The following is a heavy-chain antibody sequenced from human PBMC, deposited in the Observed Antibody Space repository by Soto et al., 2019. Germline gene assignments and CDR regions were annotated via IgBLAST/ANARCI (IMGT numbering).Heavy chain of an antibody. D-gene: IGHD3-16*01. CDR2: IYYSGST. CDR3: ARGASWGGVDY. V-gene: IGHV4-59*01. Sequence: QVQLQESGPGLVKPSETLSLTCTVSGGSISSYYWIWIRQPPGKGLEWIGYIYYSGSTNYNPSLKSRVTISVDTSKNQFSLKLRSVTAADTAVYYWARGASWGGVDYWGQGTLVTVSS. CDR1: GGSISSYY. J-gene: IGHJ4*02.